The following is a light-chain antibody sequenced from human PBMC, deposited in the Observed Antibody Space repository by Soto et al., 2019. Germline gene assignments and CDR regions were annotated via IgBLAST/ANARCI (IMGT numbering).Light chain of an antibody. CDR2: YDD. CDR3: AAWDDSLNGVV. J-gene: IGLJ2*01. CDR1: RSNIGDNA. Sequence: QSVLTQPPSVSEAPRQRVTISCSGSRSNIGDNAVNWYQQLPGKAPKLLIYYDDLLPSGVSDRFSGSKSCTSASLAISVLQSEDEADHYCAAWDDSLNGVVFGGGTKVTVL. V-gene: IGLV1-36*01.